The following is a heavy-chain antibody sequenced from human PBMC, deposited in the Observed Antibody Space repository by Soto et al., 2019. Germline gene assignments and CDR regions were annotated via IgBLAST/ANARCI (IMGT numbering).Heavy chain of an antibody. CDR2: ISYDGSNK. CDR3: AKDSPTILSPDY. V-gene: IGHV3-30*18. J-gene: IGHJ4*02. D-gene: IGHD3-9*01. CDR1: GFTFSSYG. Sequence: GSLRLSCAASGFTFSSYGMHWVRQAPGKGLEWVAVISYDGSNKYYADSVKGRFTISRDNSKNTLYLQMNSLRAEDTAVYYCAKDSPTILSPDYWGQGTLVTVSS.